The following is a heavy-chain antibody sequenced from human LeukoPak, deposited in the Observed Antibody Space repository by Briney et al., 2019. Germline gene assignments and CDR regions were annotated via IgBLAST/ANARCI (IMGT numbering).Heavy chain of an antibody. D-gene: IGHD4-17*01. Sequence: GGSLRLSCAASGFTFSNYAMSWVRQAPGKGPEWVSAISGSGDNTYYADSVKGRFTISRDNSKNTLYLQMNSLRAEDTAVYYCARERNYGDYALGPFDYWGQGTLVTVSS. CDR3: ARERNYGDYALGPFDY. J-gene: IGHJ4*02. V-gene: IGHV3-23*01. CDR1: GFTFSNYA. CDR2: ISGSGDNT.